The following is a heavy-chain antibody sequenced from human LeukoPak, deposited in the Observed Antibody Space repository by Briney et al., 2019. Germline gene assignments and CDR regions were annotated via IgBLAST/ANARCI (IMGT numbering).Heavy chain of an antibody. Sequence: PSETLSLTCTVSGYSISSGYYWGWIRQPPGKGLEWIGSIYHSGSTYYNPSLKSRVTISVDTSKNQFSLKLSSVTAADTAVYYCARDRQWLVPGSLGVSGRAGYFDYWGQGTLVTASS. CDR2: IYHSGST. CDR3: ARDRQWLVPGSLGVSGRAGYFDY. CDR1: GYSISSGYY. D-gene: IGHD6-19*01. V-gene: IGHV4-38-2*02. J-gene: IGHJ4*02.